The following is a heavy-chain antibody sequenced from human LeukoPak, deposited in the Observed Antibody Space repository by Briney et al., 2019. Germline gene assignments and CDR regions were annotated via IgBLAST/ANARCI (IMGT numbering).Heavy chain of an antibody. CDR3: ARGLSNQLLPGYGMDV. V-gene: IGHV4-34*01. CDR2: INHSGST. D-gene: IGHD2-2*01. J-gene: IGHJ6*02. Sequence: SETLSLTCAVYGGSFSGEYWSGIRQPPGKGLEWIGEINHSGSTNYNPSLKSRVTISVDTSKNQFSLKLSSVTAADTAVYYCARGLSNQLLPGYGMDVWGQGTTVTVSS. CDR1: GGSFSGEY.